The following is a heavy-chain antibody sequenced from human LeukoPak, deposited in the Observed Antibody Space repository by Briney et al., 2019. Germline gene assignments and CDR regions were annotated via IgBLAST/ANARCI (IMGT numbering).Heavy chain of an antibody. Sequence: YPSQTLSLTCTVSGGSISSGSYYWSWIRQPPGKGLEWIGSIYYSGSTNYNPSLKSRVTISVDTSKNQFSLKLSSVTAADTALYYCARENGYRYDYWGQGTLVTVSS. D-gene: IGHD5-18*01. V-gene: IGHV4-61*01. CDR2: IYYSGST. CDR1: GGSISSGSYY. CDR3: ARENGYRYDY. J-gene: IGHJ4*02.